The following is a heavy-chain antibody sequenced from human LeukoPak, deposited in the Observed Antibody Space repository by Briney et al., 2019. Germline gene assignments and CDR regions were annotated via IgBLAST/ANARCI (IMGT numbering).Heavy chain of an antibody. CDR2: VSKYTGNA. D-gene: IGHD4-17*01. J-gene: IGHJ4*02. CDR3: AREDDRSFGAYDC. CDR1: NYTFSDYD. V-gene: IGHV1-18*01. Sequence: ASVKLSCKASNYTFSDYDVSWVRQAPGQGLGWLGWVSKYTGNADYAPKFQRRVSTTTDTSTRTAYMELTGLRPDDTAVYFCAREDDRSFGAYDCWGQGTLVTVS.